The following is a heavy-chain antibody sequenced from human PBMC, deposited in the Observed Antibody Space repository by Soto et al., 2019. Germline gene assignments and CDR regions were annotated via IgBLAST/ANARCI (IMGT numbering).Heavy chain of an antibody. D-gene: IGHD6-13*01. V-gene: IGHV3-21*01. CDR1: GFTFSSYS. J-gene: IGHJ4*02. Sequence: GGSLRLSCAASGFTFSSYSMNWVRQAPGKGLEWVSSISSSSSYIYYADSVKGRFTISRDNAKNSLYLQMNSLRAEDTAVYYCARDSSSWNTGLFDYWGQGTLVTVSS. CDR3: ARDSSSWNTGLFDY. CDR2: ISSSSSYI.